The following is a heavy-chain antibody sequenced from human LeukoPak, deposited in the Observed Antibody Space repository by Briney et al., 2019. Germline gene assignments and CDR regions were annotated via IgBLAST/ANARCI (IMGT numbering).Heavy chain of an antibody. Sequence: GGSLRLFCAASGFSFSSYWMSWVRQAPGKGLEWVANTKQDGSEKYYVDSVKGRFTISRDNAKNSLYLQMNTLRAEDTAVYYCARGFRGWYAEGFDYWGQGTLVTVSS. CDR2: TKQDGSEK. D-gene: IGHD6-19*01. CDR1: GFSFSSYW. CDR3: ARGFRGWYAEGFDY. J-gene: IGHJ4*02. V-gene: IGHV3-7*01.